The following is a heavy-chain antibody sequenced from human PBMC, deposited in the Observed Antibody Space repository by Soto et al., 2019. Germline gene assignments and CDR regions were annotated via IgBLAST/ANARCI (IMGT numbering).Heavy chain of an antibody. V-gene: IGHV3-30*18. CDR3: AKDPYRTVKCYFDY. J-gene: IGHJ4*02. Sequence: GSLRLSCAASGFTFSSYGMHWVRQAPGKGLEWVAVISYDGSNKYYADSVKGRFTISRDNSKNTLYLQMNSLRAEDTAVYYCAKDPYRTVKCYFDYWGQGTLVTVSS. CDR2: ISYDGSNK. D-gene: IGHD4-17*01. CDR1: GFTFSSYG.